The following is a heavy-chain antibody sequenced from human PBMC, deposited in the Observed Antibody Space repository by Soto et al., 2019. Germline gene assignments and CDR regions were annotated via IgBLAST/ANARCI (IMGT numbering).Heavy chain of an antibody. V-gene: IGHV1-18*01. Sequence: QVQVMQSGAQLTQPGASVKVSCETSGYPLPTYGLSWVRQAPGQGLEWMGWIVGDSGNTVYAQKFQGRVTMYRDTSTSTGYMELRRLTSDDSALYYCATVSGSGSGSRRFACWGQGTLVSVSS. D-gene: IGHD3-10*01. CDR3: ATVSGSGSGSRRFAC. J-gene: IGHJ4*02. CDR1: GYPLPTYG. CDR2: IVGDSGNT.